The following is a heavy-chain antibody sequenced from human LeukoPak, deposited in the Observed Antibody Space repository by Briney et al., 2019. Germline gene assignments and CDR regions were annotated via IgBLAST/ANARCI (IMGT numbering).Heavy chain of an antibody. Sequence: ASVKVSCKASGYTFTNYAIHWVRQAPGQRFEWMGWINAANGHTKYSQEFQDRITITRDTSATTAYMELDNLRSEDMARYCARGRGPPNTNRDFYFYYYMDVWGTGTTVTVSS. V-gene: IGHV1-3*03. D-gene: IGHD3-10*01. J-gene: IGHJ6*03. CDR1: GYTFTNYA. CDR3: ARGRGPPNTNRDFYFYYYMDV. CDR2: INAANGHT.